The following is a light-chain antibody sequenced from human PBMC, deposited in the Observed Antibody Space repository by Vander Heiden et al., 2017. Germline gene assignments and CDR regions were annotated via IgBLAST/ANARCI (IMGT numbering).Light chain of an antibody. Sequence: TVLTQSPPTLPVTPGEPATISCRSSQSLLHSNGYNYLDWYLQKPGQSPQLLIYLGSNRASGVPDRFSGSGSGTEFTLKISRVEAEDVGVYYCMQPLHTPRTFGHGTKVEIK. V-gene: IGKV2-28*01. CDR1: QSLLHSNGYNY. J-gene: IGKJ1*01. CDR3: MQPLHTPRT. CDR2: LGS.